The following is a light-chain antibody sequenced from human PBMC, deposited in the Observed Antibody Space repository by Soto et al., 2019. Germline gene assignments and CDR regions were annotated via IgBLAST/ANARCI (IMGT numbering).Light chain of an antibody. J-gene: IGKJ1*01. V-gene: IGKV1-5*03. CDR2: KAS. Sequence: DIQLTQSPSFLSASVGDRVTITCRAGQSVSSWLAWYQQKPGKAPKLLIYKASTLESGVPSRFSGSGSGTEFTLTISSLQPDDFGTYYCQQYNNYFRTFGQGTKVEIK. CDR3: QQYNNYFRT. CDR1: QSVSSW.